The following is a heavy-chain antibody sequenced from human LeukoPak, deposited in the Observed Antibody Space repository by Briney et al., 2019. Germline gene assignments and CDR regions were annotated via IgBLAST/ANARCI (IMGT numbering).Heavy chain of an antibody. D-gene: IGHD6-6*01. CDR1: GFTFSDYY. CDR3: ARSVGGAARRLADDAFDI. Sequence: GGSLRLSCAASGFTFSDYYMSWIPQAPGKGLEWVSYISSSGSTIYYADPVKGRFTISRDDAKNSLYLQMNSLRAEDTAVYYCARSVGGAARRLADDAFDIWGQGTMVTVSS. J-gene: IGHJ3*02. CDR2: ISSSGSTI. V-gene: IGHV3-11*01.